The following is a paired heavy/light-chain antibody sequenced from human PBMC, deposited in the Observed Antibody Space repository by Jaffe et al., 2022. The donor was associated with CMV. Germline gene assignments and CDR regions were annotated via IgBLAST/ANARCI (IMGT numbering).Heavy chain of an antibody. V-gene: IGHV3-15*01. CDR1: GFTFSNAW. Sequence: EVQLVESGGGLVKPGGSLRLSCAASGFTFSNAWMSWVRQAPGKGLEWVGRIKSKTDGGTTDYAAPVKGRFTISRDDSKNTLYLQMNSLKTEDTAVYYCTTVGRSIAARPGYYYYYYYMDVWGKGTTVTVSS. CDR2: IKSKTDGGTT. J-gene: IGHJ6*03. CDR3: TTVGRSIAARPGYYYYYYYMDV. D-gene: IGHD6-6*01.
Light chain of an antibody. CDR3: QQANSFTWT. Sequence: DIQMTQSPSSVSASVGDRVTITCRASQGISSWLAWYQQKPGKAPKLLIYAASSLQSGVPSRFSGSGSGTDFTLTISSLQPEDFATYYCQQANSFTWTFGQGTKVEIK. CDR2: AAS. V-gene: IGKV1-12*01. CDR1: QGISSW. J-gene: IGKJ1*01.